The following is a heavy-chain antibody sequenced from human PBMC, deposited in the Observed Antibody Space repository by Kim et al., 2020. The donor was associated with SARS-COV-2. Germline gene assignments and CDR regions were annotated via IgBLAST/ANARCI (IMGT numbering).Heavy chain of an antibody. CDR1: GFTFSTYA. CDR2: ISGSGGST. CDR3: AKDNGRPYSNSRDGFDI. J-gene: IGHJ3*02. Sequence: GGSLRLSCAASGFTFSTYAMNWVRQAPGKGLEWVSGISGSGGSTNFADSVKGRFTISRDNSKNKVYLQMNSLRAEDTAVYYCAKDNGRPYSNSRDGFDIWGQGTMVIVSS. D-gene: IGHD6-13*01. V-gene: IGHV3-23*01.